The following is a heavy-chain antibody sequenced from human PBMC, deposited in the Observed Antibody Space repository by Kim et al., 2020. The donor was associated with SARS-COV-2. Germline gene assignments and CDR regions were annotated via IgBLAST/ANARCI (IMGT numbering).Heavy chain of an antibody. V-gene: IGHV1-18*01. CDR2: ISAYNGNT. CDR1: GYTFTSYG. J-gene: IGHJ3*02. Sequence: ASVKVSCKASGYTFTSYGISWVRQAPGQGLEWMGWISAYNGNTNYAQKLQGRVTMTTDTSTSTAYMELRSLRSDDTAVYYCARDRRPRILYPTDAFDIWGQGTMVTVSS. D-gene: IGHD2-8*01. CDR3: ARDRRPRILYPTDAFDI.